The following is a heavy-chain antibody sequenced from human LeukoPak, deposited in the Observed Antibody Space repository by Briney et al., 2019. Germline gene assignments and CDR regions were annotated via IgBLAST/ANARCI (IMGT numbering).Heavy chain of an antibody. CDR1: GFSLSRFG. J-gene: IGHJ4*02. V-gene: IGHV3-23*01. CDR3: VKLFYNYVWGSYADY. D-gene: IGHD3-16*01. CDR2: ISGSGDNT. Sequence: GGSLRLSCVASGFSLSRFGMHWVRQAPGKGLEWVSGISGSGDNTYYADSVKGRFTISRDNSKNTLYLQMNSLRVEDTAVYYCVKLFYNYVWGSYADYWGQGTLVTVSS.